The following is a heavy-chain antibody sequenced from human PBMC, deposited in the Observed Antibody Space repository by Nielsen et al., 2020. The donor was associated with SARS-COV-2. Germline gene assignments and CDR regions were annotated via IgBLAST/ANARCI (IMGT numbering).Heavy chain of an antibody. CDR3: AKSRRRGYIYGPLDS. J-gene: IGHJ4*02. CDR1: GFTFSSHS. CDR2: IKSDGSSR. Sequence: GESLKISCAASGFTFSSHSMHWVRQGPGKGLTWVSRIKSDGSSRTYADSVKGRFTVSRDNAKNTLYLQMNSLRAEDTAVYYCAKSRRRGYIYGPLDSWGQGTLVTVSS. V-gene: IGHV3-74*03. D-gene: IGHD5-18*01.